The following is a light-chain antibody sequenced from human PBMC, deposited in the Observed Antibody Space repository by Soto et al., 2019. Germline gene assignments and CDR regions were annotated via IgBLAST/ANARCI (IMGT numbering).Light chain of an antibody. J-gene: IGLJ2*01. V-gene: IGLV2-14*03. CDR1: SSDVGGYNY. CDR2: DVS. Sequence: QSVLTQPASVSGSPGQSVTISCTGTSSDVGGYNYASWYQQHPGKAPKLMIFDVSNRPSGVSNRFSGSKSVNTASLTISGLQAEDEADYYCSSYTSSSTVVFGGGTKLTVL. CDR3: SSYTSSSTVV.